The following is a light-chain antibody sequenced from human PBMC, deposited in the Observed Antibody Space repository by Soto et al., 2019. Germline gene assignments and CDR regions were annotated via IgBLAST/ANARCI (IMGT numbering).Light chain of an antibody. CDR2: DAS. J-gene: IGKJ2*01. V-gene: IGKV1-5*01. CDR1: QSFSTW. CDR3: QQYNTYPYT. Sequence: DIQMTQSPSTLSASVGDRVTITCRASQSFSTWLAWYQQKPGIAPKLLIYDASSLESGVPSRFSGSGSGTEFTLTISSLQPDDFATYYCQQYNTYPYTFGQGTKLEIK.